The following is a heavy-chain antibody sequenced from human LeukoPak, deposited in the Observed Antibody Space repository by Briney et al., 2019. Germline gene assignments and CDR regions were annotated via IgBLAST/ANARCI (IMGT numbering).Heavy chain of an antibody. CDR2: IYSGGST. V-gene: IGHV3-53*01. D-gene: IGHD3-3*01. CDR1: GFTVSSNY. CDR3: AKDSDYDFWSGPVDY. Sequence: GGSLRLSCAASGFTVSSNYMSWVRQAPGKGLEWVSVIYSGGSTYYADSVKGRFTISRDNSKNTLYLQMNSLRAEDTAVYYCAKDSDYDFWSGPVDYWGQGTLVTVSS. J-gene: IGHJ4*02.